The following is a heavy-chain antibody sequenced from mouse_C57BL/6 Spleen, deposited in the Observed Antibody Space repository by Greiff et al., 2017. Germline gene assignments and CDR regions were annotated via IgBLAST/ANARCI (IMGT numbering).Heavy chain of an antibody. J-gene: IGHJ3*01. CDR1: GYTFTSYW. V-gene: IGHV1-69*01. CDR3: ARSPDYGNLFDY. Sequence: QVQLQQPGADLVMPGASVKLSCKASGYTFTSYWMHWVKQRPGQGLEWIGGINPSDSYTNYNQKFKGKSTLTVDKSSSPPYMQLSSLTSEDSAVXYCARSPDYGNLFDYWGQGTPVTVSA. D-gene: IGHD2-1*01. CDR2: INPSDSYT.